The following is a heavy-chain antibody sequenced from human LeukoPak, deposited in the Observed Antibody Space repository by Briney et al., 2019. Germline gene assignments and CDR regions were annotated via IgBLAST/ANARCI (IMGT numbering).Heavy chain of an antibody. CDR2: IKQDGSKK. D-gene: IGHD5-24*01. J-gene: IGHJ4*02. Sequence: GGSLRLSCVASGFPFSSYWMTWVRQAPGKGLEWVAKIKQDGSKKSYVDSVKGRFTISRDNAKNSLYLQMNSLRAEDTAIYYCTRVGYIDEGIDYWGQGTLVTVSS. CDR1: GFPFSSYW. CDR3: TRVGYIDEGIDY. V-gene: IGHV3-7*04.